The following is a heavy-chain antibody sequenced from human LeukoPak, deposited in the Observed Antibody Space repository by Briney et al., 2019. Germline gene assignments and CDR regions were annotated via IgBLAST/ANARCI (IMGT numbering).Heavy chain of an antibody. CDR1: GGSISSSSYY. Sequence: PSETLSLTCTVSGGSISSSSYYWGWIRQPPGKGLEWIGSIYYSGNTYYNPSLKSRVTISVDTSKNQFSLKLSSVTAADTAVYYCASTYGSGSYYNIGWFDPWGQGTLVTVSS. J-gene: IGHJ5*02. D-gene: IGHD3-10*01. CDR2: IYYSGNT. CDR3: ASTYGSGSYYNIGWFDP. V-gene: IGHV4-39*01.